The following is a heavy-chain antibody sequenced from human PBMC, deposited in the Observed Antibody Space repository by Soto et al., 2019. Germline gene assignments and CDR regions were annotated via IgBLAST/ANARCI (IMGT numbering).Heavy chain of an antibody. J-gene: IGHJ6*02. V-gene: IGHV4-59*08. CDR1: GGSISSISNHY. D-gene: IGHD3-10*01. CDR3: ATQGFGVLHGLVDV. Sequence: QVQLQESGPGLVKPSETLSLTCTVSGGSISSISNHYCSWIRQPPGKGLEWIGYISYSGYTSYNPSLQSRVIISVDTSKNQVSLNLASVTAAATAVYYCATQGFGVLHGLVDVWGQGTTVTVSS. CDR2: ISYSGYT.